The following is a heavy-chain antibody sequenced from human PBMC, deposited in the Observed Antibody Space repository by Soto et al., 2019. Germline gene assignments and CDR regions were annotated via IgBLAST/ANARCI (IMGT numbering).Heavy chain of an antibody. CDR1: GFTFSSYA. J-gene: IGHJ4*02. CDR3: AKDSWASWIYDY. Sequence: EVLLLESGGGLVQPGGSLRLSCAASGFTFSSYAMSWVRQAPGKGLEWVSAISGSGGSTYYADSVKGRFTISRDNSKNTLYLQMNSLRAEDTAVYYCAKDSWASWIYDYWGQGTLVTVSS. CDR2: ISGSGGST. D-gene: IGHD5-12*01. V-gene: IGHV3-23*01.